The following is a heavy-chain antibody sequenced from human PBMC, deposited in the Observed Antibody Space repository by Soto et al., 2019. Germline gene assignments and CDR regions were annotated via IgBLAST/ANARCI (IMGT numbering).Heavy chain of an antibody. CDR1: GGSISSGGYY. CDR3: ARGTMVRGSNWFDP. J-gene: IGHJ5*02. Sequence: SETLSLTCTVSGGSISSGGYYWSWIRQHPGKGLEWIGYIYYSGSTYYNPSLKSRVTISVDTSKNQFSLKLSSVTAADTAVYYCARGTMVRGSNWFDPWGKGTLVTVSS. V-gene: IGHV4-31*03. CDR2: IYYSGST. D-gene: IGHD3-10*01.